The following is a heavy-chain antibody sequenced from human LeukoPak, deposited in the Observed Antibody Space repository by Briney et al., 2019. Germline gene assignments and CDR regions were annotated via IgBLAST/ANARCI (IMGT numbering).Heavy chain of an antibody. Sequence: GGFLRLSCVASGFTISSYWMHWVRQAPGKGLEWVSAISGSGGSTYYADSVKGRFTISRDNSKNTLYLQMNSLRAEDTAVYYCAKTPTSTYDFWSGYFVEREYYFDYWGQGTLVTVSS. CDR1: GFTISSYW. V-gene: IGHV3-23*01. CDR3: AKTPTSTYDFWSGYFVEREYYFDY. D-gene: IGHD3-3*01. J-gene: IGHJ4*02. CDR2: ISGSGGST.